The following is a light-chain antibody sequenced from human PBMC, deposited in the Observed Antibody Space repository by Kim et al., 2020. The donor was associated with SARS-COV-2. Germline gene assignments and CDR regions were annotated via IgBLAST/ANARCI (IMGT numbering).Light chain of an antibody. CDR2: AKT. CDR1: SLRSYY. CDR3: FSRDTDGPHNYV. Sequence: LGQTVRITCQGDSLRSYYASWYQQKPGQAPPLVIYAKTNRPSGIPDRFSGSSSGNTASLTITGAQAEDEADYYCFSRDTDGPHNYVFGTGTKVTVL. V-gene: IGLV3-19*01. J-gene: IGLJ1*01.